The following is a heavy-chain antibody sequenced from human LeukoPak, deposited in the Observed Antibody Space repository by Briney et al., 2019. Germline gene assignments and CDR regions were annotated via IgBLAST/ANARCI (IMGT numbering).Heavy chain of an antibody. CDR2: IYYAGST. Sequence: SETLSLTCNVSGGSLSSSSYYWRWPRVPPGKGLEWVGSIYYAGSTYYNPFLKSRVTLSVDTSTNPFSLNIKSVTAADTAMYYCARGRRIGVLPGRGYFDLWGRGTLVTGSS. CDR3: ARGRRIGVLPGRGYFDL. D-gene: IGHD3-10*01. CDR1: GGSLSSSSYY. J-gene: IGHJ2*01. V-gene: IGHV4-39*02.